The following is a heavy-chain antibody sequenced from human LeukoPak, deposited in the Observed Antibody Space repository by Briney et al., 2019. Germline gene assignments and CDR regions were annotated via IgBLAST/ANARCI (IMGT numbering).Heavy chain of an antibody. CDR1: GFTFSSYG. V-gene: IGHV3-30*04. D-gene: IGHD3-10*01. J-gene: IGHJ5*02. CDR2: ISYDGSNK. Sequence: GGSLRLSCAASGFTFSSYGMHWVRQAPGKGLEWVAVISYDGSNKYYADSVKGRFTISRDNSKNTLYLQMNSLRAEDTAVYYCARDRGGSGVNWFDPWGQGTLVTVSS. CDR3: ARDRGGSGVNWFDP.